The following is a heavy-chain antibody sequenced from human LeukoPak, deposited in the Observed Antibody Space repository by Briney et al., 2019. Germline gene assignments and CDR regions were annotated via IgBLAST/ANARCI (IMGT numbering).Heavy chain of an antibody. V-gene: IGHV3-23*01. CDR3: VKDPKSSGWYDFDY. D-gene: IGHD6-19*01. J-gene: IGHJ4*02. CDR1: GVTLRNYA. Sequence: GGSLRLSCAASGVTLRNYAMTWIRQAPGKGLQWVSVISGDGESTYYADSVRGRFTISRDNSKNTLYLQMNSLRAEDTAVYYCVKDPKSSGWYDFDYWGQGTLVTVSS. CDR2: ISGDGEST.